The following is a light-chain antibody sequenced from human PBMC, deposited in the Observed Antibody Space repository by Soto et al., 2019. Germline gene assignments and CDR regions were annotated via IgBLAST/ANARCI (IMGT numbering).Light chain of an antibody. J-gene: IGKJ4*01. CDR1: QSLVHSDGNNY. CDR2: DIS. V-gene: IGKV2-24*01. Sequence: DIVMTQTPLSSPVTLGQPASISCRSSQSLVHSDGNNYLSWLQQRPGQPPRLLIYDISNRFSGVPDRFSGSGAGTDFTLKISRVEAEDVGVYYCMQATQFPLTFGGGTKVEIK. CDR3: MQATQFPLT.